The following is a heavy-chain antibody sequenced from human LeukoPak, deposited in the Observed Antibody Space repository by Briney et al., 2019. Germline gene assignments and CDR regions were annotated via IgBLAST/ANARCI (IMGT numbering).Heavy chain of an antibody. Sequence: PGGSLRLSCAASGFSFNNAWMSWVRQAPGRGLDWVGRIKSKTNGGTTDSAAPVKGRFTISRDDSKTTLYLQMNSLKTEDTAVYYCTSAAILVPSADPYYWGQGTLVTVSS. CDR2: IKSKTNGGTT. J-gene: IGHJ4*02. CDR3: TSAAILVPSADPYY. CDR1: GFSFNNAW. V-gene: IGHV3-15*01. D-gene: IGHD2-2*01.